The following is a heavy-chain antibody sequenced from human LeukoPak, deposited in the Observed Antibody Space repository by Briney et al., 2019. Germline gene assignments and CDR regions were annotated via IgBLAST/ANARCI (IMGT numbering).Heavy chain of an antibody. J-gene: IGHJ4*02. V-gene: IGHV3-49*04. CDR2: IRSKAYGGTT. Sequence: GGSLRLSWTASGFTFGDYAMSWVRQAPGKGLEWVGFIRSKAYGGTTEYAASVKGRFTISRDDSKSIAYLQMNSLKAEDTAVYYCGAGLYYFDYWGQGTLVTVSS. D-gene: IGHD6-19*01. CDR1: GFTFGDYA. CDR3: GAGLYYFDY.